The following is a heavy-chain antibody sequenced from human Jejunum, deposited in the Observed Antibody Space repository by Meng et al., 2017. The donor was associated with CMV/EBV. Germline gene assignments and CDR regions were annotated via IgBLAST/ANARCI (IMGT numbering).Heavy chain of an antibody. V-gene: IGHV3-48*03. D-gene: IGHD5-24*01. J-gene: IGHJ6*02. Sequence: FTFSSQEMNWVRQAPGKGLEWVSYISGSGTTIHYADSVRGRFTISRDNAKNSLFLQMNSLRAEDTAVYYCARGFYNKFYYIGMDVWGQGTTVTVSS. CDR1: FTFSSQE. CDR2: ISGSGTTI. CDR3: ARGFYNKFYYIGMDV.